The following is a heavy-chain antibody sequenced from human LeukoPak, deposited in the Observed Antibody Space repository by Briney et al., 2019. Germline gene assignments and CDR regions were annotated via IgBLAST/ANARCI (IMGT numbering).Heavy chain of an antibody. CDR2: IKQDGSEK. CDR3: ARDKIVGATHFDY. J-gene: IGHJ4*02. Sequence: GGSLRLSCAASEFTFFTYWMTWVRQAPGKGLEWVANIKQDGSEKYYVDSVKGRFTISRDNAKNSLYLQMNSLRADDTAVYYCARDKIVGATHFDYWGQGTLVTVSS. CDR1: EFTFFTYW. V-gene: IGHV3-7*01. D-gene: IGHD1-26*01.